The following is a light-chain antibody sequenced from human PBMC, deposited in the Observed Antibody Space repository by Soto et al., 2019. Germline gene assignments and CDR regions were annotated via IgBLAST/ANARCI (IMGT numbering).Light chain of an antibody. V-gene: IGKV3-20*01. CDR1: QSVSSSY. CDR2: GAS. J-gene: IGKJ2*01. Sequence: EMVLTQSPGTLSLSPGERATLSCRASQSVSSSYLAWYQQKPGQAPRLLIYGASSRATGLPDRFSGSGSGTDFTLTISRLEPEDFAVYYCQQYGSSPVTFGQGTKLEIK. CDR3: QQYGSSPVT.